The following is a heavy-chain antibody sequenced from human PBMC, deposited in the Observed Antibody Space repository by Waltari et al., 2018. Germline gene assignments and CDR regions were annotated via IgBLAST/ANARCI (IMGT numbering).Heavy chain of an antibody. CDR1: GYPFTGYY. D-gene: IGHD3-10*01. J-gene: IGHJ3*02. CDR3: ARSNYYGSGSRESI. Sequence: QVQLVQSGAEVKKPGASVKVSCKASGYPFTGYYMHWVRQAPGQGLEWMGWINPNSGCTNYAQKFQGRVTMTRDTSISTAYMELSRLRSDDTAVYYCARSNYYGSGSRESIWGQGTMVTVSS. V-gene: IGHV1-2*02. CDR2: INPNSGCT.